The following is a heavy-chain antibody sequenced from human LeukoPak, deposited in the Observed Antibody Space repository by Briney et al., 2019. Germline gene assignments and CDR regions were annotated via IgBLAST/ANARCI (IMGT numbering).Heavy chain of an antibody. D-gene: IGHD3-3*01. J-gene: IGHJ6*03. V-gene: IGHV3-30*02. Sequence: GGSLRLSCAASGFTFSSYGMHWVRQAPGKGLEWVTFIRYDGSNKYYADSVKGRFTISRDNSKNTLYLQMNSLRAEDTAVYYCAKATYYDLQNMDVWGKGTTVTVSS. CDR2: IRYDGSNK. CDR1: GFTFSSYG. CDR3: AKATYYDLQNMDV.